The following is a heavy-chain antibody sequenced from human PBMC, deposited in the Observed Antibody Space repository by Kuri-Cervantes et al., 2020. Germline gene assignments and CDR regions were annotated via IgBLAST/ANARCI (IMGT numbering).Heavy chain of an antibody. CDR1: GFTFSSYA. D-gene: IGHD6-19*01. J-gene: IGHJ4*02. Sequence: GESLKISCAASGFTFSSYAMHWVRQAPGKGLEWVAVISYDGSNKYYADSVKGRFTISRDNSKNTLYLQMNSLRAEGTAVYYCARQEKQWLVLVDYWGQGTLVTVSS. CDR2: ISYDGSNK. CDR3: ARQEKQWLVLVDY. V-gene: IGHV3-30*04.